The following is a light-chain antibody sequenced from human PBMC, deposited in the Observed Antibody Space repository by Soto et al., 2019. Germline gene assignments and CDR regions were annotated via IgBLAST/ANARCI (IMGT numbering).Light chain of an antibody. V-gene: IGLV2-14*01. CDR2: DVS. J-gene: IGLJ1*01. CDR3: SSYTSSSTYV. Sequence: QSALTQPASVSGSPGQSITIPCSGTSSDVGGYKYVSWYQQHPGKAPKLMIYDVSNRPSGVSNRFSGSKSGNTASLTISGLQAEDEADYYCSSYTSSSTYVFGTGTKLTVL. CDR1: SSDVGGYKY.